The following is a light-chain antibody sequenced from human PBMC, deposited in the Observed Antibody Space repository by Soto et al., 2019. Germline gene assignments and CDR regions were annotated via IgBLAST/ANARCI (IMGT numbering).Light chain of an antibody. CDR3: QQDDNLPLT. J-gene: IGKJ4*01. V-gene: IGKV1-33*01. Sequence: DIQMTQSPSSLSASVGDRVTITCQASQDLSNYLNWYQQKPGKAPKLLIYDASNLETGVPSRFGGSGSGTDFTLTSSSLQTEDIATDYGQQDDNLPLTFGGGTKVESK. CDR2: DAS. CDR1: QDLSNY.